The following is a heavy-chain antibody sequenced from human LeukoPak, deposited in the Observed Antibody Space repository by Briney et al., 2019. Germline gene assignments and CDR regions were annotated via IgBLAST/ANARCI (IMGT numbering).Heavy chain of an antibody. V-gene: IGHV3-23*01. J-gene: IGHJ4*02. Sequence: GGSLRLSCAASGFTFSNYAMRWVRQAPGKGLEWVSTVSVNGYSTDYADSVKGRFTISRDNSKNTVYLQMNSLRAEDTAVYYCARLYSSGWLYYFDYWGQGTLVTVSS. CDR1: GFTFSNYA. D-gene: IGHD6-19*01. CDR3: ARLYSSGWLYYFDY. CDR2: VSVNGYST.